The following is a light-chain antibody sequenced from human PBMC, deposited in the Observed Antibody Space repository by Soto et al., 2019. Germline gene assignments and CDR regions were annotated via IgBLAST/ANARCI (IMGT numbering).Light chain of an antibody. CDR1: NIGTKS. V-gene: IGLV3-21*02. CDR2: DDF. J-gene: IGLJ2*01. CDR3: QVWDSSSDHVV. Sequence: SYELTQPPSVSVAPGQTARLTCGGNNIGTKSVHWYQQSPGQAPVLVVYDDFDRPSGIPERFSGSNSGNTATLTISRVEAGDEADYYCQVWDSSSDHVVFGGGTKLTVL.